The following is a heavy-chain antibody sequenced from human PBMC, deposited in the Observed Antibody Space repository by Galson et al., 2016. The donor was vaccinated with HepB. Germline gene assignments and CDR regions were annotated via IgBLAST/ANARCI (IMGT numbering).Heavy chain of an antibody. J-gene: IGHJ6*02. CDR3: ARERVAAKVGSYYYYGMDV. V-gene: IGHV4-31*03. CDR2: IYHSGST. D-gene: IGHD2-15*01. Sequence: TLSLTCTVSGGSISSGGYYWSWIRQHPGKGLEWIGYIYHSGSTYYNPSLKSRVTISVDTSKNQFSLKLSSVTAADTAVYYCARERVAAKVGSYYYYGMDVWGQGTTGTVSS. CDR1: GGSISSGGYY.